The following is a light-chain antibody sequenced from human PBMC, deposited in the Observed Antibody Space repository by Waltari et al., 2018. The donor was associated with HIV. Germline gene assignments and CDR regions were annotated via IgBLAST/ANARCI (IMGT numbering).Light chain of an antibody. CDR2: FVS. CDR1: LGLVASDGNAY. V-gene: IGKV2-30*01. CDR3: MQGAHWPHT. J-gene: IGKJ2*01. Sequence: DVMLTQSPLSLPVGLGPPPSLSCRSILGLVASDGNAYFSWFHQRPGQSPMPRIYFVSQRDSRIPDRFSGSGSGTDFTLNISRVEDEDVVVDYCMQGAHWPHTLGQGTRLEMK.